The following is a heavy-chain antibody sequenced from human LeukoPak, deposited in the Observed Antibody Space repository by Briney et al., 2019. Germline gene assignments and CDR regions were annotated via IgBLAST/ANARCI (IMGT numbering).Heavy chain of an antibody. Sequence: PGGSLRLSCAGSGFTFSNYWMKWVRQAPGKGLEWVSYISSSSSTIYYADSVKGRFTISRDNAKNSLYLQMNSLRAEDTAVYYCEAFGLWGQGTLVTVSS. V-gene: IGHV3-48*01. CDR1: GFTFSNYW. CDR2: ISSSSSTI. J-gene: IGHJ4*02. CDR3: EAFGL. D-gene: IGHD3-16*01.